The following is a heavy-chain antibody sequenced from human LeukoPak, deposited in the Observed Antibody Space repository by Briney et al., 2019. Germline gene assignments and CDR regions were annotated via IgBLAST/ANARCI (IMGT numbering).Heavy chain of an antibody. CDR1: GGTFSSNV. J-gene: IGHJ4*02. D-gene: IGHD6-19*01. Sequence: ASVKVSCKASGGTFSSNVISWVRQAPGQGFEWMGGIIPIFGTANYAQKFQGRVTITADESTSTAYMELSSLRSEDTAVYYCASFGYSSGWHDINFDYWGQGTLVTVSS. CDR2: IIPIFGTA. CDR3: ASFGYSSGWHDINFDY. V-gene: IGHV1-69*01.